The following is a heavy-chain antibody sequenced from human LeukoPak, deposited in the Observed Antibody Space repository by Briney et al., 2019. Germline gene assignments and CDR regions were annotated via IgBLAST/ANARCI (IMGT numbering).Heavy chain of an antibody. J-gene: IGHJ3*02. Sequence: SETLSLTCTVSGYSISSGYYWGWIRQPPGKGLEWIGSIYHSGSTYCNPSLKSRVTISVDTSKNQFSLKLSSVTAADTAVYYCARAYYYDSSGTDAFDIWGQGTMVTVSS. CDR2: IYHSGST. CDR1: GYSISSGYY. D-gene: IGHD3-22*01. V-gene: IGHV4-38-2*02. CDR3: ARAYYYDSSGTDAFDI.